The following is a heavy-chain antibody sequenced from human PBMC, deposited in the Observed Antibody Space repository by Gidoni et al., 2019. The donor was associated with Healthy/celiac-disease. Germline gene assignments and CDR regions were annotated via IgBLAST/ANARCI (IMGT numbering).Heavy chain of an antibody. CDR1: GFTFSSYD. CDR2: IGTAGDT. CDR3: ARANNHFNPNYYGSGSYLGAFDI. D-gene: IGHD3-10*01. J-gene: IGHJ3*02. Sequence: EVQLVESGGGLVQPGGSLRLSCAASGFTFSSYDMHWVRQATGKGLEWVSAIGTAGDTYYPGSVKGRFTISRENAKNSLYLQMNSLRAGDTAVYYCARANNHFNPNYYGSGSYLGAFDIWGQGTMVTVSS. V-gene: IGHV3-13*04.